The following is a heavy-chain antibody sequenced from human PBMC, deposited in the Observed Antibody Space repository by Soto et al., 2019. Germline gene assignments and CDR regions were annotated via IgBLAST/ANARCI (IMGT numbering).Heavy chain of an antibody. CDR1: GYTFTGYY. V-gene: IGHV1-2*04. D-gene: IGHD1-26*01. J-gene: IGHJ4*02. Sequence: QVQLVQSGAEVKKPGASVKVSCKASGYTFTGYYMHWVRQAPGQGLEWMGWINPNSGGTNYAQKFQGWVAMTRDTSISTAYMELSRLRSDDTAVYYCAREDIVGAYSLDYWGQGTLVTVSS. CDR3: AREDIVGAYSLDY. CDR2: INPNSGGT.